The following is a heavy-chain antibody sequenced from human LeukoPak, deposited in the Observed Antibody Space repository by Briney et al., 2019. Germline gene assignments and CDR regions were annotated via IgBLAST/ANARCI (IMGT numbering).Heavy chain of an antibody. CDR1: GFTFSSYA. Sequence: AGGSLRLSCAASGFTFSSYAMSWVRQAPGKGLEWVSAISGSGGSTYYADSVKGRFTISRDNSKNTLYLQMNSLRAEDTAVYYCTKGNGYCSGGSCYYNYWGQGTLVTVSS. CDR2: ISGSGGST. D-gene: IGHD2-15*01. CDR3: TKGNGYCSGGSCYYNY. J-gene: IGHJ4*02. V-gene: IGHV3-23*01.